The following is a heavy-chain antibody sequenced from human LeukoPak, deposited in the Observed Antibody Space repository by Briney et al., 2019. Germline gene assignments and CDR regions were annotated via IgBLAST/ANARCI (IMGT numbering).Heavy chain of an antibody. J-gene: IGHJ4*02. V-gene: IGHV1-18*01. CDR2: NSAYNGNT. D-gene: IGHD6-19*01. CDR1: GYTFTSYG. Sequence: ASVKVSCKASGYTFTSYGISWVRQAPGQGLEWMGWNSAYNGNTNYAQKLQGRVTMTTDTSTSTAYMELRSLRSDDTAVYYCARDFQRAVAGSFDYWGQGTLVTVSS. CDR3: ARDFQRAVAGSFDY.